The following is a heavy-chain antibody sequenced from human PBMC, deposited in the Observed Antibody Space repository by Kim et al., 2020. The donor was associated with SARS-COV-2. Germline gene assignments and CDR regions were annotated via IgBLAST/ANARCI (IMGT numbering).Heavy chain of an antibody. Sequence: GGSLRLSCAASGFTFSNAWMSWFRQAPGKGLAWVGRIKSKTDGGTTDYAAPVKGRFTISRDDSKHTLYLQMNSLKTEDTAVYYCTTDYGAASYYYYMDVWGKGTTVNAS. J-gene: IGHJ6*03. CDR3: TTDYGAASYYYYMDV. CDR1: GFTFSNAW. D-gene: IGHD6-13*01. CDR2: IKSKTDGGTT. V-gene: IGHV3-15*01.